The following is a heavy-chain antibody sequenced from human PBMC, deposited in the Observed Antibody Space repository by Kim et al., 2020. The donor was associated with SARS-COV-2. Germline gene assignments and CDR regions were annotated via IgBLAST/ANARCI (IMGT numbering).Heavy chain of an antibody. D-gene: IGHD3-22*01. CDR3: AITMIETTKDY. V-gene: IGHV3-23*01. CDR2: T. Sequence: TYYADSVKGRFTISRDNSKNTLYLQMNSLRAEDTAVYYCAITMIETTKDYWGQGTLVTVSS. J-gene: IGHJ4*02.